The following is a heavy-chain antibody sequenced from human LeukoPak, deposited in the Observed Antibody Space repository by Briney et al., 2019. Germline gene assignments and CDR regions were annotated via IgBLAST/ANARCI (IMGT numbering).Heavy chain of an antibody. V-gene: IGHV4-31*01. D-gene: IGHD3-10*01. Sequence: SETLSLTCTVSGGSISSGGYYWSWIRQHPGKGLEWIGYIHNSGSTYYNPSLKSPVSISVDTSRSHFSLRLSSVTAADTAVYYCARGEYYGSGSYYPGDYWGQGTLVTVSS. CDR3: ARGEYYGSGSYYPGDY. CDR2: IHNSGST. CDR1: GGSISSGGYY. J-gene: IGHJ4*02.